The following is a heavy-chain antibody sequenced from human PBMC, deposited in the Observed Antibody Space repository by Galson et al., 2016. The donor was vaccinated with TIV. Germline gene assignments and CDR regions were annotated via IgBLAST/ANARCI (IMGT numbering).Heavy chain of an antibody. CDR2: IIPLFRTT. Sequence: SCKASGGTFSSYVFNWVRLAPGQGLEWMGGIIPLFRTTNYAQKFQGRVTITADKSTNTAYMELNSLKYGGTAVYYCATDRNTAFDTYHYYYGMDVWGQGTTVIVSS. D-gene: IGHD5-18*01. CDR3: ATDRNTAFDTYHYYYGMDV. CDR1: GGTFSSYV. J-gene: IGHJ6*02. V-gene: IGHV1-69*06.